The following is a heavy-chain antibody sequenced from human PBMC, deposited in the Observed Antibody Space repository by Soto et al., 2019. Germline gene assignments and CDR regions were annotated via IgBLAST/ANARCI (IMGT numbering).Heavy chain of an antibody. CDR2: IWYDGSNK. D-gene: IGHD2-15*01. J-gene: IGHJ4*02. Sequence: PGGSLRLSCAASGFTFSSYGMHWVRQAPGKGLEWVAVIWYDGSNKYYADSVKGRFTTSRDNSKNTLYLQMNSLRAEDTAVYYCASGGILPEYYFDYWGQGTLVTAPQ. V-gene: IGHV3-33*01. CDR1: GFTFSSYG. CDR3: ASGGILPEYYFDY.